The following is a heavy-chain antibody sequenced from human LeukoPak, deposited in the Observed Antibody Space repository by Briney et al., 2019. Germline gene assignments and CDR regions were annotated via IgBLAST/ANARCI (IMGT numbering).Heavy chain of an antibody. D-gene: IGHD3-9*01. Sequence: GGSLTLSCAASGFTFSSYAMSWVGQPPGKGLEWVSAISGSGGSTYYADSVKGRFTISRDNSKNTLYLQMNSLRAEDTAVYYCAKEELNDILTGAQNDAFDIWGQGTMVTVSS. J-gene: IGHJ3*02. V-gene: IGHV3-23*01. CDR2: ISGSGGST. CDR1: GFTFSSYA. CDR3: AKEELNDILTGAQNDAFDI.